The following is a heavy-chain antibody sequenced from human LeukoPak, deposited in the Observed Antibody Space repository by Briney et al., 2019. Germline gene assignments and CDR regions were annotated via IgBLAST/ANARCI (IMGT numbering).Heavy chain of an antibody. CDR3: ATMGELSFSPGIN. CDR1: GYSFTSYW. Sequence: GESLKISCKGSGYSFTSYWIGWVRQMPGKGLEWMGIIYPGDSDTRYSPSFQGQVTISADKTISTAYLQWNSLKASDTAMYYCATMGELSFSPGINWGQGTLVTVSS. J-gene: IGHJ4*02. D-gene: IGHD3-16*02. CDR2: IYPGDSDT. V-gene: IGHV5-51*01.